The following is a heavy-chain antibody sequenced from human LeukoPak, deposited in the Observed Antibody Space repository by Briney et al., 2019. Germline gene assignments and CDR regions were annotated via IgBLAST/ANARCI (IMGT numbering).Heavy chain of an antibody. D-gene: IGHD6-19*01. CDR2: VLSDGSKT. CDR1: EFIFNNYG. V-gene: IGHV3-33*01. CDR3: ARDATVANRGWFDDV. Sequence: PGGSLRLSCAASEFIFNNYGMHWVRQALGKGLEWVAVVLSDGSKTYYADSVKGRFTISRDNAKNSLYLQMNSLKFEDTAVYYCARDATVANRGWFDDVWGRGTMVTVSS. J-gene: IGHJ3*01.